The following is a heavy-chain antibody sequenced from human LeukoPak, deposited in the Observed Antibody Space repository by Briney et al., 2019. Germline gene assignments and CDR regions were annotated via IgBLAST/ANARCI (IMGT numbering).Heavy chain of an antibody. V-gene: IGHV3-21*01. CDR2: ISSSSSYI. CDR1: GFTFSSYS. D-gene: IGHD2-2*01. Sequence: GGSLRLSCAASGFTFSSYSMNWVRQAPGKGLEWVSSISSSSSYIYYADSVKGRFTISRDNAKNSLYLQMNSLRAEDTAVYYCAKEPSKFTTSGYFDYWGQGTLVTVSS. CDR3: AKEPSKFTTSGYFDY. J-gene: IGHJ4*02.